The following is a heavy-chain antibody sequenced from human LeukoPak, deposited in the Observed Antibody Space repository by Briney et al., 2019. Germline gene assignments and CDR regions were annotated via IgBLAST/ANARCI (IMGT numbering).Heavy chain of an antibody. V-gene: IGHV3-74*01. CDR3: ARENDPRISAASAPHY. CDR2: IHSDGTTS. Sequence: GGSLRLSCAASGFTFSTYALSWVRQAPGKGLEWVSSIHSDGTTSTYADSVKGRFTISRDNANNTLYLQMNSLRGEDTAVYYCARENDPRISAASAPHYWGQGSLVTVSS. D-gene: IGHD2-15*01. CDR1: GFTFSTYA. J-gene: IGHJ4*02.